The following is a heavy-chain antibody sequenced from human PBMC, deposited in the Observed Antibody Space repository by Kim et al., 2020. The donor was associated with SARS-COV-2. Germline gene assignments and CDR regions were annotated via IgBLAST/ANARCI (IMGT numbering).Heavy chain of an antibody. CDR3: AKDGGGSGYGDINFDY. CDR2: ISWNSGSI. CDR1: GFTFDDYA. V-gene: IGHV3-9*01. Sequence: GGSLRLSCAASGFTFDDYAIHWVRQAPGKGLEWVSGISWNSGSIGYADSVKGRFTISRDNAKNSLYLQMNSLRAEDTALYYCAKDGGGSGYGDINFDYWGQGTLVTVSS. J-gene: IGHJ4*02. D-gene: IGHD4-17*01.